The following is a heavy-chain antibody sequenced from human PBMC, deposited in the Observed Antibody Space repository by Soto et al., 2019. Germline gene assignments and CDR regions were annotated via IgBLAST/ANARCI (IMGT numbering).Heavy chain of an antibody. D-gene: IGHD2-15*01. CDR2: VYHSGST. Sequence: PSETLSLTCAVSGGSISSGGYSWSWLRQPPGKGLEWIGYVYHSGSTYYNPSLKSRVTISVDTSKNQFSLKLSSVTAADTAVYYCASSSGGSYYDYWGQGTLVTVSS. CDR1: GGSISSGGYS. CDR3: ASSSGGSYYDY. J-gene: IGHJ4*02. V-gene: IGHV4-30-2*05.